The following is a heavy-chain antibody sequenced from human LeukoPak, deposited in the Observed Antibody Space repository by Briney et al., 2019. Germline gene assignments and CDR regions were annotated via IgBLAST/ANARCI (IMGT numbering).Heavy chain of an antibody. D-gene: IGHD4-17*01. CDR2: INSDGSSI. CDR3: ATPNFGVDGFVA. V-gene: IGHV3-74*01. Sequence: GRSLRLSCAASGFTFSSYWMHWVRQAPGKGLVWVSHINSDGSSIRYADSVKGRFTISGDNAQNTLYRQMNSLRAEDTGVYYCATPNFGVDGFVAGGQGTLVTVSS. CDR1: GFTFSSYW. J-gene: IGHJ4*02.